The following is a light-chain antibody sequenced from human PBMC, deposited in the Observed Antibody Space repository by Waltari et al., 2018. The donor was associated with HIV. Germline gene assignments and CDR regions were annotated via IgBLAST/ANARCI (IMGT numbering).Light chain of an antibody. CDR1: HIGHNP. Sequence: SYVLTQAPSLSVAPGQTATFTCRHIGHNPVPWYRQGPWQAPVLVVFDDTYRSPGIPARLSGATSGSQATLTISRVEVGDEADYFCQVWDKSYREVVFGGGTQLTVL. CDR3: QVWDKSYREVV. J-gene: IGLJ2*01. CDR2: DDT. V-gene: IGLV3-21*02.